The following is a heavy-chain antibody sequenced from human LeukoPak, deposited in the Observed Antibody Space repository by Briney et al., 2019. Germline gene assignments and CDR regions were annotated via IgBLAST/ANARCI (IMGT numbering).Heavy chain of an antibody. D-gene: IGHD3-10*01. J-gene: IGHJ4*02. CDR3: ARGRPGVDY. CDR1: GGSFSGYY. Sequence: PSETLSLTCAVYGGSFSGYYWSWIRQPPGKGLEWIGEINHSGSTNYNPSLKSRVTISVDTSKNQFSLKLSSVTAADTAVYYCARGRPGVDYWGQGTLVTVSS. CDR2: INHSGST. V-gene: IGHV4-34*01.